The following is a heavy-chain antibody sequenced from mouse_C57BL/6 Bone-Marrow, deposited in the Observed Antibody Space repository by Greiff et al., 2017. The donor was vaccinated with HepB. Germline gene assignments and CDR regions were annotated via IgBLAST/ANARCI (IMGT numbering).Heavy chain of an antibody. V-gene: IGHV1-59*01. Sequence: QVQLKQPGAELVRPGTSVKLSCKASGYTFTSYWMHWVKQRPGQGLEWIGVIDPSDSYTNYNQKFKGKATLTVDTSSSTAYMQLSSLTSEDSAVYYCARGTGYFDYWGQGTTLTVSS. J-gene: IGHJ2*01. CDR1: GYTFTSYW. CDR2: IDPSDSYT. CDR3: ARGTGYFDY.